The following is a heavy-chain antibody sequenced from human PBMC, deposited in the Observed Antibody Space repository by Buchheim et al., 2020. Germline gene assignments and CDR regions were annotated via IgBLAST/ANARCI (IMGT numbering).Heavy chain of an antibody. Sequence: QVQLVQSGAEVKKPGASVEVSCKASGYTFTSYYMHWVRQAPGQGLEWMGIINPSGGSTSYAQKFQGRVTMTRDTSTSTVYMELSSLRSEDTAVYYCARARILYSLVRWGYYGMDVWGQGTT. J-gene: IGHJ6*02. CDR2: INPSGGST. D-gene: IGHD2-15*01. CDR1: GYTFTSYY. CDR3: ARARILYSLVRWGYYGMDV. V-gene: IGHV1-46*01.